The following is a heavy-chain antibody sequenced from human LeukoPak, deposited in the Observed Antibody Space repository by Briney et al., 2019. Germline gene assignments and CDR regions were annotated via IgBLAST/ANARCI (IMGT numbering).Heavy chain of an antibody. D-gene: IGHD3-10*01. CDR3: AAAIAMVRLPGWYYGMDV. J-gene: IGHJ6*02. Sequence: ASVKVSCKASGYTFPSYFMHWVRQAPGQGLEWMGIINPTGGSTTYAQKFQGRVTMTRDTSTSTVYMELSSLRSEDTAVYYCAAAIAMVRLPGWYYGMDVWGQGTTVTVSS. V-gene: IGHV1-46*01. CDR2: INPTGGST. CDR1: GYTFPSYF.